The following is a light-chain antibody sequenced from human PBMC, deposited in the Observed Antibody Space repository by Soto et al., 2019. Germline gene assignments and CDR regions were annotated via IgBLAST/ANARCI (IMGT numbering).Light chain of an antibody. CDR2: GTS. CDR1: QSVSSNY. J-gene: IGKJ1*01. Sequence: EIVLTQSPGTLSLSAGERATLSCRASQSVSSNYLAWYQHKPGRAPTLLIYGTSSRATGIPDRFSGSGSGTDFTLTISRLEPEDFAVYYCQQYGSSSWTFGQGTNVDIK. CDR3: QQYGSSSWT. V-gene: IGKV3-20*01.